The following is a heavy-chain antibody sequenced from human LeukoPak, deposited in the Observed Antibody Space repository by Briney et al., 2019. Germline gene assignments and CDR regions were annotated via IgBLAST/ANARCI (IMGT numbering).Heavy chain of an antibody. CDR2: IYYSGST. Sequence: SETLSLTCTVSGGSISSYYWSWIRQPPGKGLEWIGYIYYSGSTNYNPSLKSRVTISVDTSKNQFSLKLSSVTAADTAVYYCARGYCGSTSCYFHWFDPWGQGTLVTVSS. J-gene: IGHJ5*02. D-gene: IGHD2-2*01. V-gene: IGHV4-59*01. CDR3: ARGYCGSTSCYFHWFDP. CDR1: GGSISSYY.